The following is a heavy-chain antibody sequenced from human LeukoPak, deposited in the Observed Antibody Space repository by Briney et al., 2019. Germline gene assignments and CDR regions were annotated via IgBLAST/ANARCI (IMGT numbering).Heavy chain of an antibody. CDR2: ISDYNGNT. V-gene: IGHV1-18*01. J-gene: IGHJ6*02. Sequence: ASVKVSCKASGYTFTSYGISWVRQAPGQGLEWMGWISDYNGNTNYAQKLQGRVTMTTDTSTSTAYMELRSLRSDDTAVYYCARAPGYCSSTSSYTDYYYGMDVWGQGTTVTVSS. D-gene: IGHD2-2*02. CDR1: GYTFTSYG. CDR3: ARAPGYCSSTSSYTDYYYGMDV.